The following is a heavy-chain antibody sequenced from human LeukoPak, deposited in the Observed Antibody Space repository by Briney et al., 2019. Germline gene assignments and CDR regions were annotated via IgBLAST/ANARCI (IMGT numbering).Heavy chain of an antibody. CDR1: GCSVSSGSYY. J-gene: IGHJ6*04. D-gene: IGHD2-2*01. CDR2: IYYSGST. CDR3: AMRGYCSSTSCSDYGRMDV. Sequence: SETLSLTCTVSGCSVSSGSYYWSWIRQPPGKGLEWIGYIYYSGSTNYNPSLKSRVTISVDTSKNQFSLKLSSVTAADTAVYYCAMRGYCSSTSCSDYGRMDVWGKGTTVTVSS. V-gene: IGHV4-61*01.